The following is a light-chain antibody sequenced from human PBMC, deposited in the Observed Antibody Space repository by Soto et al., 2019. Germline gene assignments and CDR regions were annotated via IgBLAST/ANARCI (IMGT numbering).Light chain of an antibody. CDR1: QSVSNNY. CDR2: GAS. Sequence: EILMTHSPVTLSVSPGERATLSCRPSQSVSNNYLAWYQQKPGQAPRLLIYGASNRATGIPDRFSGSGSGTDFTLTISRLEPEDFAVYYCQQYGSSGTFGQGTKVE. J-gene: IGKJ1*01. CDR3: QQYGSSGT. V-gene: IGKV3-20*01.